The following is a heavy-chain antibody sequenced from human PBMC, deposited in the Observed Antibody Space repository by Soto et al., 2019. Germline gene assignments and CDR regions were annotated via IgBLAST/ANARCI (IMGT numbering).Heavy chain of an antibody. CDR2: INHTGST. CDR3: AREYGDYGVIDY. CDR1: GGSFSGYY. J-gene: IGHJ4*02. V-gene: IGHV4-34*01. Sequence: QVQLQQWGAGLLNPSETLSLTCAVYGGSFSGYYWSWIRQPPGKGLERIGEINHTGSTNYNPSLKGPVTIPVDTSKNQFALKLSSVTAADTAVYYCAREYGDYGVIDYWGQGTLVSVSS. D-gene: IGHD4-17*01.